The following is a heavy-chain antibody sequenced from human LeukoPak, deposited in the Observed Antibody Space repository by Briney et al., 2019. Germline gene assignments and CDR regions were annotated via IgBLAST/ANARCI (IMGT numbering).Heavy chain of an antibody. Sequence: GGSLRLSCAASGFTFSSYSMNWVRQAPGKGLEWVSSISSSSSYIYYADSVKGRFTISRDNAKNSLYLQMNSLRAEDTAVYYCARQTYYDSSGYHSPYWGQGTLVTVSS. J-gene: IGHJ4*02. D-gene: IGHD3-22*01. CDR3: ARQTYYDSSGYHSPY. CDR1: GFTFSSYS. CDR2: ISSSSSYI. V-gene: IGHV3-21*01.